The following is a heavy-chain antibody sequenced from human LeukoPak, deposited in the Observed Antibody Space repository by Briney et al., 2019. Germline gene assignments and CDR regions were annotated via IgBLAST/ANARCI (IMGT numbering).Heavy chain of an antibody. J-gene: IGHJ3*02. CDR1: GFTVSSNY. D-gene: IGHD4-17*01. CDR2: IYSGGST. Sequence: PGGSLRLSCAASGFTVSSNYMSWVRQAPGKGLEWVSVIYSGGSTYYADSVKGRFTISRDNSKNTLYLQMNSLRAEDTAVYYCARDFSYGDYGRRAFDIWGQGTMVTVSS. CDR3: ARDFSYGDYGRRAFDI. V-gene: IGHV3-66*01.